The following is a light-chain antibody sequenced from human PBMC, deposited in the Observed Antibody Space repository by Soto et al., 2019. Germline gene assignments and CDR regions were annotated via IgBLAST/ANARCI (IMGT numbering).Light chain of an antibody. CDR3: QQYNNWPGT. V-gene: IGKV3-15*01. J-gene: IGKJ1*01. CDR1: ESISNN. CDR2: GAG. Sequence: EIVMTQSPATLSVSPGGRATLSCRAGESISNNLAWYQQKPGQAPRLLIYGAGTRAAGVPARFSGRGSGTEFTLTISSLQSEDFGVYYCQQYNNWPGTFGQGTKVEIK.